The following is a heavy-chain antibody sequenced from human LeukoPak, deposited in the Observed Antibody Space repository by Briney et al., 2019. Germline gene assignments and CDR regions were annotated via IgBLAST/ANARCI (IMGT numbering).Heavy chain of an antibody. Sequence: SVKVSCKASGYTFTSYYVHWVRQAPGQGLEWMGGIIPIFGTANYAQKFQGRVTITTDESTSTAYMELSSLRSEDTAVYYCARDREMATMIFDYWGQGTLVTVSS. D-gene: IGHD5-24*01. CDR1: GYTFTSYY. J-gene: IGHJ4*02. CDR3: ARDREMATMIFDY. CDR2: IIPIFGTA. V-gene: IGHV1-69*05.